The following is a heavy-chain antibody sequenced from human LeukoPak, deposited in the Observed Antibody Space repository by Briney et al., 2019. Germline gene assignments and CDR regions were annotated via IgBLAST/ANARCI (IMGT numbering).Heavy chain of an antibody. D-gene: IGHD6-19*01. CDR1: GGSFSGYY. V-gene: IGHV3-11*04. CDR3: VRVDSSGWHGWFDP. CDR2: ISSGSSTI. J-gene: IGHJ5*02. Sequence: LSLTCAVYGGSFSGYYWGWIRQPPGKGLEWISYISSGSSTIYYADSVKGRFTISRDDAQKSLYLQMNSLRAEDTAVYYCVRVDSSGWHGWFDPWGQGTLVTVSS.